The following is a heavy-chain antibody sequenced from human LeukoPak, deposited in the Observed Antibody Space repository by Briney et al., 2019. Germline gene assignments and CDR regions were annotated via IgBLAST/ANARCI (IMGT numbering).Heavy chain of an antibody. Sequence: SETLSLTCTVSGGSISSYYWSWIRQPPGKGLEWTGYIYYSGSTNYNPSLKSRVTISVDTSKNQFSLKLSSVTAADTAVYYCASSKFRSTFDYWGQGTLVTVSS. D-gene: IGHD2-21*01. CDR3: ASSKFRSTFDY. J-gene: IGHJ4*02. V-gene: IGHV4-59*01. CDR2: IYYSGST. CDR1: GGSISSYY.